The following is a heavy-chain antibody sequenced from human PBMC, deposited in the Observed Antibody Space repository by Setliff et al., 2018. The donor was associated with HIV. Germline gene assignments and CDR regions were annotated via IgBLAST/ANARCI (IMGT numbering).Heavy chain of an antibody. CDR1: GFTFRNHA. D-gene: IGHD1-1*01. CDR3: AKATVACGTGGHLFDD. CDR2: IRGSGEMT. J-gene: IGHJ4*02. V-gene: IGHV3-23*01. Sequence: GESLRLSCAASGFTFRNHAMSWVRQAPGKGLEWVSAIRGSGEMTYYADSVKGRFTISRDNSENTLFLYMHSLRVEDTALYYCAKATVACGTGGHLFDDWGRGVSVTVSS.